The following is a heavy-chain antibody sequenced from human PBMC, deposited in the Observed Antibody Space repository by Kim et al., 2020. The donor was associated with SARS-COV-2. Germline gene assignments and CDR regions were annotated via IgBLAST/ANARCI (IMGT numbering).Heavy chain of an antibody. CDR1: GYTFTSYG. Sequence: ASVKVSCKASGYTFTSYGISWVRQAPGQGLEWMGWISAYNGNTNYAQKLQGRVTMTTDTSTSTAYMELRSLRSDDTAVYYCARAHYYDSSGYYKRFDYWGQGTLVTVSS. J-gene: IGHJ4*02. CDR3: ARAHYYDSSGYYKRFDY. V-gene: IGHV1-18*01. CDR2: ISAYNGNT. D-gene: IGHD3-22*01.